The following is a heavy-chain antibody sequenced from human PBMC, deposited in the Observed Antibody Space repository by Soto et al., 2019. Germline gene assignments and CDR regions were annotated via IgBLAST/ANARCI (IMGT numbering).Heavy chain of an antibody. Sequence: GGSLRLSCAASGFTFSSYSMNWVRQAPGKGLEWVSYISSSSSTIYYADSVKDRFTISRDNAKNSLYLQMNSLRDEDTAVYYCARGWLDTARDYYYGMDVWGQGTTVTVSS. V-gene: IGHV3-48*02. CDR3: ARGWLDTARDYYYGMDV. CDR1: GFTFSSYS. J-gene: IGHJ6*02. D-gene: IGHD5-18*01. CDR2: ISSSSSTI.